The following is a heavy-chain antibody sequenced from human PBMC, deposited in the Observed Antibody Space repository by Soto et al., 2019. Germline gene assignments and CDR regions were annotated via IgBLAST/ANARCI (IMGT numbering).Heavy chain of an antibody. CDR3: TRVYRQSGYSISFVFDY. V-gene: IGHV4-31*03. J-gene: IGHJ4*02. CDR2: MYYSGRT. Sequence: QVQLRESGPGLVKPSQTLSLTCTVSGGSINRGGYYWNWIRQHPGKGLEWLGYMYYSGRTYYNPFLRSRVIISADTSESHYSLQLSSLTAAVTAVYFCTRVYRQSGYSISFVFDYWGQGTLVNFSS. D-gene: IGHD6-13*01. CDR1: GGSINRGGYY.